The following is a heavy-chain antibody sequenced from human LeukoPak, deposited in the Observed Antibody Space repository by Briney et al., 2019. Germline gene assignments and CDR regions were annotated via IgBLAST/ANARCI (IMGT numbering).Heavy chain of an antibody. V-gene: IGHV3-74*01. J-gene: IGHJ6*03. CDR1: GFTVSSDY. CDR3: ARADGGWYHYYYYMDV. D-gene: IGHD6-19*01. Sequence: GGSLRLSCVASGFTVSSDYMSWVRQAPGKGLVWVSRINSDGSSTSYADSVKGRFTISRDNAKNTLYLQMNSLRAEDTAVYYCARADGGWYHYYYYMDVWGKGTTVTVSS. CDR2: INSDGSST.